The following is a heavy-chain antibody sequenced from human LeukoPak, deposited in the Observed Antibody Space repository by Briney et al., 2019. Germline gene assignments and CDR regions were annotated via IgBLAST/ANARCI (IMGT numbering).Heavy chain of an antibody. CDR2: ISSNGGST. J-gene: IGHJ6*02. CDR3: VKETTYYDFWKGMDV. CDR1: GFTFSSYA. V-gene: IGHV3-64D*06. Sequence: PGGSLRLSCSASGFTFSSYAMRWVRQAPGKGLEYVSAISSNGGSTYYADSVKGRFTISRDNSKNTLYLQMSSLRAEDTAVYYCVKETTYYDFWKGMDVWGQGTTVTVSS. D-gene: IGHD3-3*01.